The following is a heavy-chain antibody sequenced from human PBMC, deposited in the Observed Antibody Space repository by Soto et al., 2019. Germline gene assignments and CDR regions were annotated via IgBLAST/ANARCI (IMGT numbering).Heavy chain of an antibody. CDR3: ARLGAGNVWGVYYYGMDV. CDR1: GGSFSGYY. CDR2: INHSGST. J-gene: IGHJ6*02. D-gene: IGHD3-16*01. Sequence: QVQLQQWGAGLLKPSETLSLTCAVYGGSFSGYYWSWIRQPPGKGLEWIGEINHSGSTNYNPSLKSRVTISVDTSKSQFSLKLNSVTAADTAVYYCARLGAGNVWGVYYYGMDVWGQGTTVTVSS. V-gene: IGHV4-34*01.